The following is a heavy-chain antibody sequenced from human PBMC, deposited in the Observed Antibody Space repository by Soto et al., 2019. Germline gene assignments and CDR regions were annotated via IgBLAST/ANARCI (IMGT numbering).Heavy chain of an antibody. CDR3: ATDLQSYGDYDYYCYGMDV. CDR2: ISYDGTNK. V-gene: IGHV3-30*03. J-gene: IGHJ6*02. CDR1: GFTFSTYG. D-gene: IGHD4-17*01. Sequence: VQLVESGGGEVQPGRSLTISCAASGFTFSTYGMHWVHQTPGKGLEWVAVISYDGTNKFCSDSVKGRFTISRDNFKNTLTLQMNSLRADDTAVYYCATDLQSYGDYDYYCYGMDVWGLGSRVTFSS.